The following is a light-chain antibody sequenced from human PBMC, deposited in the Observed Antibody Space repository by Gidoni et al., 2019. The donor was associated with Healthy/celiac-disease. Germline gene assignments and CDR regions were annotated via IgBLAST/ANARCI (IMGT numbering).Light chain of an antibody. CDR2: YDS. CDR3: QVWDSSSDHPDVV. V-gene: IGLV3-21*04. CDR1: NIGSKS. J-gene: IGLJ2*01. Sequence: SYVLTQPPSVSVATGTTARITCGGNNIGSKSVHWYQQKPGQAPVLVIYYDSDRPSGIPERFSGSNSGNTATLTISRVEAGDEADYYCQVWDSSSDHPDVVFGGGTKLTVL.